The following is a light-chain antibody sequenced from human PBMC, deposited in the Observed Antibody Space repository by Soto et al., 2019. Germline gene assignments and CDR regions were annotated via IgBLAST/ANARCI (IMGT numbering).Light chain of an antibody. J-gene: IGKJ1*01. Sequence: KQSPATLSVSNGERATLSCRASQSVSSYLAWYQQKPGQAPRLLIYDASNRATGIPARFSGSGSGTDFTLTISSLEPEDFAVYYCQQRSNWWTFGQGTKVDI. CDR2: DAS. CDR3: QQRSNWWT. CDR1: QSVSSY. V-gene: IGKV3-11*01.